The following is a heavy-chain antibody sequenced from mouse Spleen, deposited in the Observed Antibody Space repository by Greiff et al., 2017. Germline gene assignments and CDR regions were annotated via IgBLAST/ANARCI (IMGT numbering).Heavy chain of an antibody. J-gene: IGHJ4*01. CDR1: GFTFSSYA. CDR2: ISSGGSYT. V-gene: IGHV5-9-1*01. Sequence: EVKLMESGGGLVKPGGSLKLSCAASGFTFSSYAMSWVRQTPEKRLEWVATISSGGSYTYYPDSVKGRFTISRDNAKNTLYLQMSSLRSEDTAMYYCARSTMITKGYAMDYWGQGTSVTVSS. CDR3: ARSTMITKGYAMDY. D-gene: IGHD2-4*01.